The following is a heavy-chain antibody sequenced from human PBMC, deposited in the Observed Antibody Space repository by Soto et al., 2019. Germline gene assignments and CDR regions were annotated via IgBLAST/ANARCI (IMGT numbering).Heavy chain of an antibody. Sequence: QVQLVESGGGVVQPGRSLRLSCAASGFTFSTYGMHWVRQAPGKGLEWVAVISYDGSNKYYVDSVKGRFTISRDNSKNTLYLQMNSLRPEDTAVYYCAKGSSDSDFWSGYLRWYYFDYWGQGTLVTVSS. V-gene: IGHV3-30*18. CDR3: AKGSSDSDFWSGYLRWYYFDY. CDR2: ISYDGSNK. D-gene: IGHD3-3*01. J-gene: IGHJ4*02. CDR1: GFTFSTYG.